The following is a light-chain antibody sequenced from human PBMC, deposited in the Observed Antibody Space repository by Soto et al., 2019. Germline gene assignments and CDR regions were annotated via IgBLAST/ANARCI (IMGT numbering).Light chain of an antibody. CDR3: QQYGT. CDR1: QSISSW. Sequence: DIQMTQSPSTLSASVGDRVTITCRARQSISSWLAWYQQKPGKAPKLLIYDASTLASGVPSRFSGSGSGPEFTLTISNLQPDDFATYYCQQYGTFGQGTKVEIK. J-gene: IGKJ1*01. CDR2: DAS. V-gene: IGKV1-5*01.